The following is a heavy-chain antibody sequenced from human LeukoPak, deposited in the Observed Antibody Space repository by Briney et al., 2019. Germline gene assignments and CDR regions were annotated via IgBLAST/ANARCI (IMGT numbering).Heavy chain of an antibody. CDR1: GGSFSGYY. CDR3: AKGSGSYSHYYYGMDV. V-gene: IGHV4-34*01. Sequence: SETLSLTCAVYGGSFSGYYWSWIRQPPGKVLEWIGEINHSGSTNYNPSLKSRVTVSVDTSKNQMSLKLSSVTAADTAVYYCAKGSGSYSHYYYGMDVWGQGTTVTVSS. CDR2: INHSGST. D-gene: IGHD1-26*01. J-gene: IGHJ6*02.